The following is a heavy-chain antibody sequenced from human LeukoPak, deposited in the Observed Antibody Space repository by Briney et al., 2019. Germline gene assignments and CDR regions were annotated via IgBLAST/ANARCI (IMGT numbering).Heavy chain of an antibody. CDR3: ARGERWDHAFDI. J-gene: IGHJ3*02. Sequence: ALVKVSCKASVYTFTSHFMHWVRQAPGRGGEWMGVINPRVGNTNYAQNFRGRVTLTMDTTTSTVYMELSSLNSEDTAVYFSARGERWDHAFDIWGQGTMVTVSS. D-gene: IGHD4-23*01. CDR1: VYTFTSHF. V-gene: IGHV1-46*01. CDR2: INPRVGNT.